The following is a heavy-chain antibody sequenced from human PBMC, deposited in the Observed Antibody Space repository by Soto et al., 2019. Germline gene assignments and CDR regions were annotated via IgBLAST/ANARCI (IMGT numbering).Heavy chain of an antibody. D-gene: IGHD3-22*01. CDR2: IIPIFGTA. V-gene: IGHV1-69*13. J-gene: IGHJ3*02. CDR3: ARDRGRGFHDSSCSPDAFGI. Sequence: SVKVSCKASGGTFSSYAISWVRQAPGQGLEWMGGIIPIFGTANYAQKFQGRVTITADESTSTAYMELSSLRSEDTAVYYCARDRGRGFHDSSCSPDAFGICGQLNMVT. CDR1: GGTFSSYA.